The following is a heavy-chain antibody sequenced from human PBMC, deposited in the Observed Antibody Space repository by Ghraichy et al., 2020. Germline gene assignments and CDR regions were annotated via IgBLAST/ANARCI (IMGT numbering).Heavy chain of an antibody. J-gene: IGHJ4*02. CDR1: GFTFSSYS. Sequence: GGSLRLSCAASGFTFSSYSMNWVRQAPGKGLEWVSYISSSSSTIYYADSVKGRFTISRDNAKNSLYLQMNSLRAEDTAVYYCAREGYYYGSGSNVDYWGQGTLVTVSS. CDR2: ISSSSSTI. V-gene: IGHV3-48*04. CDR3: AREGYYYGSGSNVDY. D-gene: IGHD3-10*01.